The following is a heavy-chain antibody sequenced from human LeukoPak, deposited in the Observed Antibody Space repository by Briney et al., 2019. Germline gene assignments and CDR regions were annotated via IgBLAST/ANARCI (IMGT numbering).Heavy chain of an antibody. CDR2: INPSGGST. V-gene: IGHV1-46*01. D-gene: IGHD3-3*01. CDR3: ARENKYYDFWSGYSSNDY. Sequence: GASVKVSCKASGYTFTSYYMHWVRQAPGQGLEWMGIINPSGGSTSYAQKFQGRVTMTRDTSTSTVYMELSSLRSEDTTVYYCARENKYYDFWSGYSSNDYWGQGTLVTVSS. CDR1: GYTFTSYY. J-gene: IGHJ4*02.